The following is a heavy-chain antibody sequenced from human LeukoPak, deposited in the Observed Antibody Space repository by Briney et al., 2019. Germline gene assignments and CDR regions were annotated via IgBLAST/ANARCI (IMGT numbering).Heavy chain of an antibody. D-gene: IGHD3-9*01. V-gene: IGHV1-69*13. CDR3: ARDRVYFVLSHPLYYYGMDV. J-gene: IGHJ6*04. CDR2: IIPIFGTA. CDR1: GCTFSSYA. Sequence: SVKVSCKASGCTFSSYAISWVRQAPGQGLEWMGGIIPIFGTANYAQKFQGRVTITADESTSTAYMELSSLRSEDTAVYYCARDRVYFVLSHPLYYYGMDVWGKGTTVTVSS.